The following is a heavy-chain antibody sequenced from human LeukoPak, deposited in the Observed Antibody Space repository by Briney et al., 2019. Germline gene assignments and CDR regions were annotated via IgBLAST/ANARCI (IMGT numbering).Heavy chain of an antibody. Sequence: ASVKVSCEASGYTFTSYYLHWVRQAPGQGLEWMGIINPSGGSTSYAQKFQGRVTMTRDTSTSTVYMELSSLRSEDTAVYYCARDLRARVVPEYYFDYWGQGTLVTVSS. J-gene: IGHJ4*02. D-gene: IGHD2-2*01. V-gene: IGHV1-46*01. CDR1: GYTFTSYY. CDR2: INPSGGST. CDR3: ARDLRARVVPEYYFDY.